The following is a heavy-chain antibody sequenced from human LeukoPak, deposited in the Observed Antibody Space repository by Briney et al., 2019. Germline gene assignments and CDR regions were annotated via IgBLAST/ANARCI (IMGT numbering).Heavy chain of an antibody. CDR3: AKGSTVTTYGWGVDY. V-gene: IGHV3-23*01. D-gene: IGHD4-17*01. CDR2: ISGSGGST. J-gene: IGHJ4*02. CDR1: GFTFSSYA. Sequence: GGSLRLSCAASGFTFSSYAMSWIRQAPGKGLEWVSGISGSGGSTYYPDSVKGRFTISRDNSKNTLYLQIYSLRAEDTAIYYCAKGSTVTTYGWGVDYWGQGTLVTVSS.